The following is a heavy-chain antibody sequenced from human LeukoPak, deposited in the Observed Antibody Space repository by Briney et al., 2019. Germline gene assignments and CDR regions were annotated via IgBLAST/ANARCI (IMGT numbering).Heavy chain of an antibody. J-gene: IGHJ6*03. CDR2: TYYRSKWYN. D-gene: IGHD3-3*01. V-gene: IGHV6-1*01. CDR1: GDRVSSNSAA. Sequence: SQTLSLTCAISGDRVSSNSAAWNWIRQSPSRGLEWLGRTYYRSKWYNDYAVSVKSRITINPDTSKNQFSLQLNSVTPEDTAVYYCARGFWSGYPYYYYYYMDVWGKGTTVTVSS. CDR3: ARGFWSGYPYYYYYYMDV.